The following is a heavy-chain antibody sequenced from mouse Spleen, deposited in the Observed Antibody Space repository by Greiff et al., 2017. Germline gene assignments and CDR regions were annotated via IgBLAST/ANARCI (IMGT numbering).Heavy chain of an antibody. D-gene: IGHD4-1*01. V-gene: IGHV1-23*01. Sequence: QVQLQQSGAELVRPGASVKLSCKASGYTFTDYEMHCVKQTPVHGPEWIGAIDPETCGTAYNQKFKGKATLTADKSSSTAYMELRSLTSEDSAVYYCTRGGTGMGFAYWGQGTLVTVSA. CDR3: TRGGTGMGFAY. J-gene: IGHJ3*01. CDR2: IDPETCGT. CDR1: GYTFTDYE.